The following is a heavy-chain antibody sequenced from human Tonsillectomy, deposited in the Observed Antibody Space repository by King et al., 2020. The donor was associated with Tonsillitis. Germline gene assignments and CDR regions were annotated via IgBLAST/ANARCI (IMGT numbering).Heavy chain of an antibody. V-gene: IGHV1-18*01. CDR3: ARGRGGGDSIEVVDY. D-gene: IGHD6-19*01. J-gene: IGHJ4*02. CDR1: HYTFSSSG. Sequence: QLVQSGAEVRKPGASVKVSCKPSHYTFSSSGISWVRQAPGQGLEWMRWISTYNGHISYAQKFQGRVTMTTDTSTSTVYMELRSLRSDDTAVYYCARGRGGGDSIEVVDYWGQGTLVTVSS. CDR2: ISTYNGHI.